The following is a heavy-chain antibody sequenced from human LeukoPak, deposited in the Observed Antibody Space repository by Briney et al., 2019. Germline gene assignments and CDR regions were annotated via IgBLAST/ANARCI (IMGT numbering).Heavy chain of an antibody. J-gene: IGHJ4*02. CDR2: INAGNGNT. CDR3: ARDQGILRYFLF. D-gene: IGHD3-9*01. Sequence: GASVKVSCKASGYTFTSYAMHWVRQAPGQRLEWMGWINAGNGNTKYSQKFQGRVTITRDTSASTAYMELSSLRSEDTAVYYCARDQGILRYFLFWGQGTLVTVSS. CDR1: GYTFTSYA. V-gene: IGHV1-3*01.